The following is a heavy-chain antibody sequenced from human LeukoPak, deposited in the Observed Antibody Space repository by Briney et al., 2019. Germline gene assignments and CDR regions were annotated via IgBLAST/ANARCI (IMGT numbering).Heavy chain of an antibody. Sequence: ASVKVSCKASGYTFTGYYMHWVRQAPGQGLEWMGWINPNSGGTNYAQKFQGRVTMTRDTSISTDYMELSRLRSDDTAVYYCARDNSSSWYSTEYYYYYMDVWGKGTTVTVSS. V-gene: IGHV1-2*02. CDR1: GYTFTGYY. CDR3: ARDNSSSWYSTEYYYYYMDV. D-gene: IGHD6-13*01. CDR2: INPNSGGT. J-gene: IGHJ6*03.